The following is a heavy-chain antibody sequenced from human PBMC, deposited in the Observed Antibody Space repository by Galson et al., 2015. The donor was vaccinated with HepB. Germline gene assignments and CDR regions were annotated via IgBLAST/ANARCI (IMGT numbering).Heavy chain of an antibody. D-gene: IGHD2-15*01. Sequence: SLRLSCAASGFTFSSYGMHWVRQAPGEGLEWVAVIWYDGSNKYYADSVKGRFTISRDNSKNTLYLQMNSLRAEDTAVYYCARSLGFYYMDVWGKGTTVTVSS. CDR1: GFTFSSYG. CDR2: IWYDGSNK. CDR3: ARSLGFYYMDV. J-gene: IGHJ6*03. V-gene: IGHV3-33*01.